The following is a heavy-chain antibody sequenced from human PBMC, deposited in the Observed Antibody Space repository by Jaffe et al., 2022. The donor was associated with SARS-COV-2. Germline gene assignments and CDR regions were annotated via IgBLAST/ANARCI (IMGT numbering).Heavy chain of an antibody. CDR3: ARYYCPDTVCRGFDY. CDR1: GDSINGHV. Sequence: QVQLQESGPGLMKPSETLSLTCTVSGDSINGHVIAWIRQPPGKGLEWIGYIYYTGGTNYNPSHKSRVTFSVDMSKNQFSLKLTSVNAADTAVYYCARYYCPDTVCRGFDYWGQGTLVTVSS. V-gene: IGHV4-59*11. CDR2: IYYTGGT. D-gene: IGHD2-8*02. J-gene: IGHJ4*02.